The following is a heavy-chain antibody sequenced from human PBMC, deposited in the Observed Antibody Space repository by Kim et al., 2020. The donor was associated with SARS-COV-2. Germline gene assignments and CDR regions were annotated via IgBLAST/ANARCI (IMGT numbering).Heavy chain of an antibody. Sequence: AHSVEGRFTISRDNYKNTLYLQMNSLRAEDTAVYYCAKVRIAVSFTPMYYWGQGTLVTVSS. V-gene: IGHV3-30-3*02. CDR3: AKVRIAVSFTPMYY. D-gene: IGHD6-19*01. J-gene: IGHJ4*02.